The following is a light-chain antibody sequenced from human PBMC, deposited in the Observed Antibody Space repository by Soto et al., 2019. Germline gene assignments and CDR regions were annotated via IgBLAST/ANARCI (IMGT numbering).Light chain of an antibody. V-gene: IGLV4-60*03. CDR3: ETWDSKAWV. CDR1: SGHSGHI. CDR2: LEGSGNY. Sequence: QSVLTQSSSASASLGSSVKLTCTLTSGHSGHIIAWHQQQPGKAPRYLMKLEGSGNYNKGSGVPDRFSGSSSGADRYLTISNLQSEDEADYYCETWDSKAWVFGGGTQLTVL. J-gene: IGLJ3*02.